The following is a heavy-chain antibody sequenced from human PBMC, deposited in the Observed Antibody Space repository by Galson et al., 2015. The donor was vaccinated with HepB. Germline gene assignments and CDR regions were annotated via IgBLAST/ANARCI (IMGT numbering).Heavy chain of an antibody. D-gene: IGHD2-8*01. CDR1: GYTFTSYW. J-gene: IGHJ4*02. V-gene: IGHV5-51*03. Sequence: QSGAEVTKPGESLRISCKGSGYTFTSYWIGWVRQMPGKGLELMGIIYPGDSDTRYSPSFQGQVTMSADKSISTAFLQWSSLKASDTAMYYCARRMATQNGFDYWGQGTLVTVSS. CDR2: IYPGDSDT. CDR3: ARRMATQNGFDY.